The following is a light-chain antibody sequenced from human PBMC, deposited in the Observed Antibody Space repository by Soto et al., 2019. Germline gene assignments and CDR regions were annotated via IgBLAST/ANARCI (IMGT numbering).Light chain of an antibody. J-gene: IGLJ1*01. CDR1: SSNIGTNA. Sequence: QSVLTQPPSASGTPGQSVTISCSGGSSNIGTNAVNWYQQLPGTAPKLLIYNNNQRPSGVSDRFSGSKSGTSASLAISGLQSEDEADYYCAAWDDSLNGYVFGTGTKLTVL. CDR3: AAWDDSLNGYV. V-gene: IGLV1-44*01. CDR2: NNN.